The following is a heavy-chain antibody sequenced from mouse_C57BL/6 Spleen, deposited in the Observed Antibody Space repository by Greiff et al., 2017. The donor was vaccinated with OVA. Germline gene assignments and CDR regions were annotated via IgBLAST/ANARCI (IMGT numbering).Heavy chain of an antibody. Sequence: EVMLVESGEGLVKPGGSLKLSCAASGFTFSSYAMSWVRQTPEKRLEWVAYISSGGDYIYYADTVKGRFTISRDNARNTLYLQMSSLKSEDTAMYYCTRDRGDYNGAWFAYWGQGTLVTGSA. V-gene: IGHV5-9-1*02. J-gene: IGHJ3*01. CDR1: GFTFSSYA. D-gene: IGHD1-1*01. CDR2: ISSGGDYI. CDR3: TRDRGDYNGAWFAY.